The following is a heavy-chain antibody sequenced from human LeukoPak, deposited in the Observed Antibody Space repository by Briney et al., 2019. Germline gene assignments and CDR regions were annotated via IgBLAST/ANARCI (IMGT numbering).Heavy chain of an antibody. Sequence: SETLSLTCTVSGGSISSSSYYWGWVRQPPGEGRGWLGSIYYSGSTYYNPPRKSRVTISVDTSKNPFSLKLSSVTAADTAVYYCARRFEMGDRCRGDCGGDIWSQGTMVTVSS. CDR2: IYYSGST. J-gene: IGHJ3*02. CDR1: GGSISSSSYY. CDR3: ARRFEMGDRCRGDCGGDI. D-gene: IGHD2-21*02. V-gene: IGHV4-39*01.